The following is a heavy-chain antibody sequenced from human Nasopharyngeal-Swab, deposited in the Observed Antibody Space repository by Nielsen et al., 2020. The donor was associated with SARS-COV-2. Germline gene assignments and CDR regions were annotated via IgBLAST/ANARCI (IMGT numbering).Heavy chain of an antibody. V-gene: IGHV3-21*01. CDR2: ISSSSSYI. J-gene: IGHJ6*02. D-gene: IGHD3-3*01. Sequence: WGSLTLSCAASGFTFNNYNFNWVRPAPGKGLEWVSSISSSSSYIYYADSVKGRFTISRDNAKNSLYLQMNSLRAEDTAVYYCARDGLDYDFWSAYFMDVWGQGTTVTVSS. CDR1: GFTFNNYN. CDR3: ARDGLDYDFWSAYFMDV.